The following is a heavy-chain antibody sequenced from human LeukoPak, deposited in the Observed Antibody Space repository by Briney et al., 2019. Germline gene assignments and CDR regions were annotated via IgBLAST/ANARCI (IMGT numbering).Heavy chain of an antibody. CDR2: IFGSGGSP. Sequence: GGSLRLSCEASGFTSGSFAMYWVRQAPGKELDWIAGIFGSGGSPHYADSVKGRFTISRDNSKNTVYLQINSLRAEDTAVYYCGKTTAGYSSGQKPAWPVDYWGQGTLVTVSS. J-gene: IGHJ4*02. D-gene: IGHD5-18*01. CDR3: GKTTAGYSSGQKPAWPVDY. CDR1: GFTSGSFA. V-gene: IGHV3-23*01.